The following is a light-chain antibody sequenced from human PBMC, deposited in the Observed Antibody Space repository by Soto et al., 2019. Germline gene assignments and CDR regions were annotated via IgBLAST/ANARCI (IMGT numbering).Light chain of an antibody. CDR3: QQYGSSPPT. V-gene: IGKV3-20*01. J-gene: IGKJ5*01. CDR1: RSVSSSY. CDR2: GAS. Sequence: EIVLTQSPATLSLSPGERATLSCRASRSVSSSYLAWYQQKPGQAPRQLIYGASSRATGIPDRFSGSGSGTDFTLTISTLEPEDFAVYYCQQYGSSPPTFGQGTRLEIK.